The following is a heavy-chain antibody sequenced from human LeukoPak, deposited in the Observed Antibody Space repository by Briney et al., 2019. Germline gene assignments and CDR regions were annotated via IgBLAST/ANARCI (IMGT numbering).Heavy chain of an antibody. V-gene: IGHV4-39*01. D-gene: IGHD4-17*01. CDR3: ARHNSYGDSARNWFDP. Sequence: SETLSLTCTVSGGSISSSSYYWGWIRQPPGKGLEWVGIIYYSGSTYYNPSLKSRVTISVDTPKNQFSLKLSSVTAADTAVYYCARHNSYGDSARNWFDPWGQGTLVTVSS. CDR1: GGSISSSSYY. J-gene: IGHJ5*02. CDR2: IYYSGST.